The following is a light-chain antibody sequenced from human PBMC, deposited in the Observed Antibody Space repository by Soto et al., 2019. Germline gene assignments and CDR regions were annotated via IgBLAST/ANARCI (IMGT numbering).Light chain of an antibody. V-gene: IGLV2-14*01. J-gene: IGLJ1*01. CDR1: SSDVGGYNY. Sequence: QSALTQPASVSGSPGQSITISCTGTSSDVGGYNYVSWYQQHPGKAPRLIIFDVNNRPAGVSPRFSGSKSGDTASLTISGLQTEDEANYFCTSYRGNALYVFGPGTKVTVL. CDR3: TSYRGNALYV. CDR2: DVN.